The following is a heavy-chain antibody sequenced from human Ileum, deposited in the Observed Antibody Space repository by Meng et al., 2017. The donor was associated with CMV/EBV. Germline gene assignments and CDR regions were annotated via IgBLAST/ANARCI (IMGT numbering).Heavy chain of an antibody. D-gene: IGHD3-10*01. CDR3: ARNTFYSGSGTYYFDY. V-gene: IGHV3-30-3*01. CDR1: FSFSHYA. Sequence: FSFSHYAMHWVRQAPGKGLGWVASISYDGSNKYYADSVTGRFTISRDNSKNTLYLQMNSLRTEDTAVYFCARNTFYSGSGTYYFDYWGQGTLVTVSS. J-gene: IGHJ4*02. CDR2: ISYDGSNK.